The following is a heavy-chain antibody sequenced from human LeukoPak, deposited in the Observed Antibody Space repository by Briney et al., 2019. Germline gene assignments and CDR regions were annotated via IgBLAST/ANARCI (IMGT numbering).Heavy chain of an antibody. J-gene: IGHJ5*02. CDR1: GYTFTGYY. Sequence: ASVKVSCKASGYTFTGYYMHWVRQAPGQGLEWMGWINPNSGGTNYAQKFQGRVTMTRDTSISTAYMELSRLRSDDTAVYYCARSLGRRAWFDPWGQGTLVTVSS. CDR3: ARSLGRRAWFDP. V-gene: IGHV1-2*02. CDR2: INPNSGGT. D-gene: IGHD1-1*01.